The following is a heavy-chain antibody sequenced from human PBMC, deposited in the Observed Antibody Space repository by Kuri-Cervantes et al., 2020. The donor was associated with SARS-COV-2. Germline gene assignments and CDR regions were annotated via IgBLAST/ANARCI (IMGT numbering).Heavy chain of an antibody. CDR1: RGSFSGYY. V-gene: IGHV4-39*01. J-gene: IGHJ5*02. CDR3: ARQMMSSITIFGVVITRNWFDP. Sequence: GSLRLACAVYRGSFSGYYWGWIRQPPGKGLEWIGSIYYSGSTHYHPSLKSRVTISVDTSKNQFSLKLSSVTAADTAVYYCARQMMSSITIFGVVITRNWFDPWGQGTLVTVSS. D-gene: IGHD3-3*01. CDR2: IYYSGST.